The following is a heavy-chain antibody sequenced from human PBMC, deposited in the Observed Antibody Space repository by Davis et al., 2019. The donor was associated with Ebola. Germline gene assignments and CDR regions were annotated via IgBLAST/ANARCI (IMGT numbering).Heavy chain of an antibody. J-gene: IGHJ6*02. V-gene: IGHV3-48*03. Sequence: GESLKISCAASEFTFRTYGMDWVRQAPGKGLEWVSYISSSGSTIYYADSVKGRFTISRDNAKNSLYLQMNSLRAEDTAVYYCARGRLAGNYYYYGMDVWGQGTTVTVSS. CDR3: ARGRLAGNYYYYGMDV. CDR1: EFTFRTYG. D-gene: IGHD6-13*01. CDR2: ISSSGSTI.